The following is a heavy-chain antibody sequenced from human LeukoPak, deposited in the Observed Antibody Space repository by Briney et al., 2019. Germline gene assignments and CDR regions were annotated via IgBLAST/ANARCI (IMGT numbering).Heavy chain of an antibody. CDR2: IYYSGST. D-gene: IGHD4-23*01. V-gene: IGHV4-39*01. CDR3: ASTLTRSHWFDP. CDR1: GGSISSSSYY. J-gene: IGHJ5*02. Sequence: PSETLSVTCTVSGGSISSSSYYWGWIRQPPGKGLEWIGSIYYSGSTYYNPSLKSRVTISVDTSKNQFSLQLSSVTAADTAVYYCASTLTRSHWFDPWGQGTLVTVSS.